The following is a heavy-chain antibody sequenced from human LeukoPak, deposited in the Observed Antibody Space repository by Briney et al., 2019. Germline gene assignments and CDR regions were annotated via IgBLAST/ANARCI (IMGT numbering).Heavy chain of an antibody. Sequence: PGGSLKLSCAASGFTFSGYGMHWVRQAPGKGLEWVAVISYDGHNEYYADSVKGRFTFSRDNSKNTVLLQMNSLRVEDTAVYYCAKGIGYGGMDVWGQGTTVTVSS. CDR3: AKGIGYGGMDV. D-gene: IGHD5-12*01. J-gene: IGHJ6*02. CDR2: ISYDGHNE. V-gene: IGHV3-30*18. CDR1: GFTFSGYG.